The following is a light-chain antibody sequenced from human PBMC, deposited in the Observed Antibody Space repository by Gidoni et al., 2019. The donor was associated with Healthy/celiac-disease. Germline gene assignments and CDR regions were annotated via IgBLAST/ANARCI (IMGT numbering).Light chain of an antibody. CDR3: SSYTSSSTLV. CDR1: SSDVGGYNY. CDR2: EVS. J-gene: IGLJ1*01. V-gene: IGLV2-14*01. Sequence: QSALTQPASVSGSPGQSITISCTGTSSDVGGYNYVSWYQQPPGKAPKLMIYEVSNRPSGVSIRFSGSKSGNTASLTISGLQAEDEADYYCSSYTSSSTLVFGTGTKVTVL.